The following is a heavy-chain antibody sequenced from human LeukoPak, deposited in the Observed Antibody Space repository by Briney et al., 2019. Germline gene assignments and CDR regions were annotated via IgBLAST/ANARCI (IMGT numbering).Heavy chain of an antibody. V-gene: IGHV4-39*07. CDR2: INHSGST. Sequence: SETLSLTCTVSGGSISSSSYYWGWIRQPPGKGLEWIGEINHSGSTNYNPSLKSRVTISVDTSKNQFSLKLSSVTAADTAVYYCARGTKDLLWFGELLRNWFDPWGQGTLVTVSS. D-gene: IGHD3-10*01. CDR1: GGSISSSSYY. CDR3: ARGTKDLLWFGELLRNWFDP. J-gene: IGHJ5*02.